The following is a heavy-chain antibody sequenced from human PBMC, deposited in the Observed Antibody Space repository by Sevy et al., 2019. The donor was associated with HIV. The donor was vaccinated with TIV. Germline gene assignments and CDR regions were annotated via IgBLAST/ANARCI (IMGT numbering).Heavy chain of an antibody. CDR1: GYTFGLSETG. J-gene: IGHJ6*02. V-gene: IGHV1-18*01. CDR2: ISGDYGHT. CDR3: ARFSWGHMDF. D-gene: IGHD3-16*01. Sequence: GESLKISCKTFGYTFGLSETGISWVRQAPGQGLEWMGKISGDYGHTNYVQKFQGRLALTTDIYTGTAYMELRSLTPDDTATYFCARFSWGHMDFWGQGTSVTVSS.